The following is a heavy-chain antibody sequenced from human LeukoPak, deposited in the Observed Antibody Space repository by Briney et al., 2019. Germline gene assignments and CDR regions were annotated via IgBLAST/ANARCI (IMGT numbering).Heavy chain of an antibody. CDR2: ISSSGGTI. D-gene: IGHD2-2*01. CDR3: ARVVNQLPYS. Sequence: GGSLRLSCAASGFSFSSYKMNWVRQAPGKGLEWVSYISSSGGTIYYADSVKGRFTISRDNAKNSLFLQMNSLRAEDTAVYYCARVVNQLPYSWGQGALVTVSS. CDR1: GFSFSSYK. J-gene: IGHJ4*02. V-gene: IGHV3-48*03.